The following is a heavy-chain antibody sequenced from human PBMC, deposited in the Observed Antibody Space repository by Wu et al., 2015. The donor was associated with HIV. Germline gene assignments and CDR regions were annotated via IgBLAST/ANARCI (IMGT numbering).Heavy chain of an antibody. CDR3: AGHDRPVYYYDSSANKLRATGVSFDI. Sequence: QVQLVQSGAEVKKPGSSVKVSCKASGGTFSSYAISWVRQAPGQGLEWMGRIIPIFGTANYAQKFQGRVTITADESTSTAYMELSSLRSEDTAVYYCAGHDRPVYYYDSSANKLRATGVSFDIVGTKGQVGHRLF. D-gene: IGHD3-22*01. J-gene: IGHJ3*02. V-gene: IGHV1-69*13. CDR1: GGTFSSYA. CDR2: IIPIFGTA.